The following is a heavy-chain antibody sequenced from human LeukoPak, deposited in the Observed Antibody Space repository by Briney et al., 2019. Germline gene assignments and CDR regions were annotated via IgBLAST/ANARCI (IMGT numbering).Heavy chain of an antibody. J-gene: IGHJ6*03. V-gene: IGHV4-59*01. CDR3: ARAVVTANPYYYYYMDV. Sequence: SETLSLTCTVSGGSISSYYWSWIRQPPGKGLEWIGYIYYSGSTNYNPSLKSRVTISVDTSKNQFSLNLSSVTAADTAVYYCARAVVTANPYYYYYMDVWGKGTTVTISS. CDR2: IYYSGST. D-gene: IGHD2-21*02. CDR1: GGSISSYY.